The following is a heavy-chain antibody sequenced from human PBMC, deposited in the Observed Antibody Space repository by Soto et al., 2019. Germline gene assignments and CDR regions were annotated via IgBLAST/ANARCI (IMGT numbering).Heavy chain of an antibody. D-gene: IGHD3-3*01. J-gene: IGHJ6*02. Sequence: GGSLRLSCAASGFTFSSYAMSWVRQAPGKGLEWVSAISGSGGSTYYADSVKGRFTISRDNSKNTLYLQMNSLRAEDTAVYYCAKDPARITIFGVVPWGMDVWGQGTTVTVSS. CDR2: ISGSGGST. V-gene: IGHV3-23*01. CDR1: GFTFSSYA. CDR3: AKDPARITIFGVVPWGMDV.